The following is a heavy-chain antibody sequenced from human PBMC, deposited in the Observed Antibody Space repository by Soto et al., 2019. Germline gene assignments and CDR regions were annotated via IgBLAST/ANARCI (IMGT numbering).Heavy chain of an antibody. Sequence: GESLKISCEGFGYTFTIHWIAWVRQTPGKGLEWMGIIYPSDSDTRYSPSFEGQVTISADKSISTAYLQWSSLKASDSAKYYCARLTTYYYDPSGYGMDVWGQGTTVTVSS. J-gene: IGHJ6*02. CDR2: IYPSDSDT. CDR3: ARLTTYYYDPSGYGMDV. V-gene: IGHV5-51*01. D-gene: IGHD3-22*01. CDR1: GYTFTIHW.